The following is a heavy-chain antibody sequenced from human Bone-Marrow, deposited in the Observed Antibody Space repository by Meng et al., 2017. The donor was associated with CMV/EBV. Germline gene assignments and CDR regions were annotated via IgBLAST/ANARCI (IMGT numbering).Heavy chain of an antibody. Sequence: SETLSLTCAVHGGSFSGYYWSWIRQPPGKGLEWIGEINHSGSTNYNPSLKSRVSISVDTSKNQFSLKLSSVSAADTAVYYCARAKYCTKGVCPGGDWGQGTLVTVAS. CDR3: ARAKYCTKGVCPGGD. CDR1: GGSFSGYY. J-gene: IGHJ4*02. CDR2: INHSGST. D-gene: IGHD2-8*01. V-gene: IGHV4-34*01.